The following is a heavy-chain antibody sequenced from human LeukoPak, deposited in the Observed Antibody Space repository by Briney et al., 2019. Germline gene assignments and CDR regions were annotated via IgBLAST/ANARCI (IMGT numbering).Heavy chain of an antibody. Sequence: GASAKVSCKASGYTFTSYDINWVRQATGQGLEWMGWINPNSGGTNYAQKFQGRVTMTRDTSISTAYMELSRLRSDDTAVYYCARGFERMEFDPWGQGTLVTVSS. CDR3: ARGFERMEFDP. D-gene: IGHD2-15*01. CDR2: INPNSGGT. CDR1: GYTFTSYD. V-gene: IGHV1-2*02. J-gene: IGHJ5*02.